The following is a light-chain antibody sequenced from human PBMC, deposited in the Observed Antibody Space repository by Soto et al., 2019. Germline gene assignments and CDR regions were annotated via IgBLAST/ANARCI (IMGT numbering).Light chain of an antibody. J-gene: IGLJ2*01. Sequence: QSVLTQPPSVSGAPGQRVTISCTGSSSNIGAGYDVHWYQQLPGTAPKLLIYGNSNRPSGVPDRFSGSKSVTSASLAITGLQAEDEADYYGQSYDSSLSGSVVFGGGTKVTVL. CDR3: QSYDSSLSGSVV. CDR2: GNS. V-gene: IGLV1-40*01. CDR1: SSNIGAGYD.